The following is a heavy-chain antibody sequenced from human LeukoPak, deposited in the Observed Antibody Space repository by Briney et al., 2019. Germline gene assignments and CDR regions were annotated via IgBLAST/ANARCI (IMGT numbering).Heavy chain of an antibody. D-gene: IGHD3-10*01. CDR1: GGSFSGYY. Sequence: PSETLSLTCAVYGGSFSGYYWSWIRQPPGKGLEWIGEINHSGSTNYNPSLKSRVTISLDTSKNQFSLKLSSVTAADTAAYYCARRRLLWFGELPDFDYWGQGTLVSVSS. CDR2: INHSGST. J-gene: IGHJ4*02. V-gene: IGHV4-34*01. CDR3: ARRRLLWFGELPDFDY.